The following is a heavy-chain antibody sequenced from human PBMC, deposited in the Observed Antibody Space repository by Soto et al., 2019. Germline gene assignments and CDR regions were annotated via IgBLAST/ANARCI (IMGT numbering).Heavy chain of an antibody. CDR3: ARYSGKYQGPIDY. V-gene: IGHV3-30*03. CDR2: ISYDGSNK. J-gene: IGHJ4*02. Sequence: QVQLVESGGGVAQPGRSLRLSCAASGFTFSHYGTHWVRQAPGKGLEWLAVISYDGSNKHYADSVKGRFTVSRDNSKNTLYLQMNSLRAEDTAVYFCARYSGKYQGPIDYWGQGTLVTVSS. D-gene: IGHD1-26*01. CDR1: GFTFSHYG.